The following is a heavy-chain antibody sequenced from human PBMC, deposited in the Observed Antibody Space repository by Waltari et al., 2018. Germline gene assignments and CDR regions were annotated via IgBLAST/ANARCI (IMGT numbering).Heavy chain of an antibody. V-gene: IGHV3-7*03. Sequence: EVQLVESGGGLVQPGGSLRLSCAASGFTFSSYWMSWVRQAPGKGLEGVANIKQDGSEKYYVDSVKGRFTISRDNAKNSLYLQMNSLRAEDTAVYYCARDNLRYSSSCGAYWGQGTLVTVSS. CDR1: GFTFSSYW. CDR3: ARDNLRYSSSCGAY. D-gene: IGHD6-13*01. J-gene: IGHJ4*02. CDR2: IKQDGSEK.